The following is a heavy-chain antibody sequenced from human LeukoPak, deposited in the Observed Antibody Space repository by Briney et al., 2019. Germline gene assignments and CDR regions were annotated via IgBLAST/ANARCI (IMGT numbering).Heavy chain of an antibody. V-gene: IGHV1-18*01. CDR2: ISAYNGNT. J-gene: IGHJ3*02. CDR3: ATVPPLTGNAFDI. D-gene: IGHD2-2*01. CDR1: GYTFTSYG. Sequence: GASVKVSCKASGYTFTSYGISWVRQAPGQGLEGMGWISAYNGNTNYAQKLQGRVTMTTDTSTSTAYMELSRLRSDDTAVYYCATVPPLTGNAFDIWGQGTMVTVSS.